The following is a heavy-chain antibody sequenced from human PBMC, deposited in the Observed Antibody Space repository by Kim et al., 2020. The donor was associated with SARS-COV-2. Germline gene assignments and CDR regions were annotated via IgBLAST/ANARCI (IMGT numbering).Heavy chain of an antibody. D-gene: IGHD3-10*01. J-gene: IGHJ6*02. CDR3: ASDPLSRLRGVTYSYYGMDV. V-gene: IGHV3-30-3*01. CDR2: ISYDGSNK. Sequence: GGSLRLSCAASGFTFRSCAMHWVRQAPGKGLEWVAVISYDGSNKNYADSVKGRVTISRDNSKNTLYLQMNSLRPEATAMYYCASDPLSRLRGVTYSYYGMDVWGQGTTVTVSS. CDR1: GFTFRSCA.